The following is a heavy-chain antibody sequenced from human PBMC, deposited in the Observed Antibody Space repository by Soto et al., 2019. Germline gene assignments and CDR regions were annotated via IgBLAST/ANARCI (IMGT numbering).Heavy chain of an antibody. D-gene: IGHD3-22*01. CDR3: ARRTYYDSSGYPFDP. J-gene: IGHJ5*02. CDR2: INPNSGGT. Sequence: QVQLVQSGAEVKKPGASVKVSCKASGYTFTGYYMHWVRQAPGQGLEWMGWINPNSGGTNYAQKFQGRVTMTRDTSFSTAYMELSRLRSDDTAVYYCARRTYYDSSGYPFDPWGQGTLVTVSS. V-gene: IGHV1-2*02. CDR1: GYTFTGYY.